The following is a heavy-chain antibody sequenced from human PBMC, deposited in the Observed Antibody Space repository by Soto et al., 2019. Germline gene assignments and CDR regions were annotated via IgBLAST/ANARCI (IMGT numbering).Heavy chain of an antibody. CDR1: GYTFISYQ. V-gene: IGHV1-46*01. J-gene: IGHJ4*02. Sequence: ASVKVSCKASGYTFISYQMHWVRQAPGQGLEWMGIINPGGGSTTYTQKFQGRVTMTRDTSTSTVYMDLSSLRSEDTAVYYCARAYSGSSSPDYWGQGTLV. CDR3: ARAYSGSSSPDY. CDR2: INPGGGST. D-gene: IGHD6-6*01.